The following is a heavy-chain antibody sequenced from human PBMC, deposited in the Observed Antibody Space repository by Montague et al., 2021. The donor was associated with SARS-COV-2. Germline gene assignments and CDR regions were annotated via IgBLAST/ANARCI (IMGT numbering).Heavy chain of an antibody. D-gene: IGHD6-13*01. Sequence: SETLSLTCAAYGGFFSGYYWSRIRQPSGKGLEWIGEINHSGSTNYNPSLKSRVTISVDTSKNQFSLKLSSVTAADTAVYYCARGGYSSSWYGGKNWFDSWGQGTLVTVSS. CDR1: GGFFSGYY. CDR2: INHSGST. V-gene: IGHV4-34*01. CDR3: ARGGYSSSWYGGKNWFDS. J-gene: IGHJ5*01.